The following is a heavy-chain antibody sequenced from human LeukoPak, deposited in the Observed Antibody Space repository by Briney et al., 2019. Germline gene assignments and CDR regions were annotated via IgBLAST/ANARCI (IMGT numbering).Heavy chain of an antibody. J-gene: IGHJ4*02. V-gene: IGHV1-46*01. D-gene: IGHD1-26*01. Sequence: GRSLRLSCAASGYTFTSYYMHWVRQAPGQGLEWMGIINPSGGSTSYAQKFQGRVTMTRDTSTSTVYIELSSLRSEDTAVYYCARDLGSGSYQVDDYWGQGTLVTVSS. CDR3: ARDLGSGSYQVDDY. CDR1: GYTFTSYY. CDR2: INPSGGST.